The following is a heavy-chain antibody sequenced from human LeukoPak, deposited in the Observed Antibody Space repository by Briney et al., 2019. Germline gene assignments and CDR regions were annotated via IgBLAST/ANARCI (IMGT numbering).Heavy chain of an antibody. D-gene: IGHD6-6*01. Sequence: ASVKVSCKASGYSFTGYYIHWVRQAPGQGLEWMGWINTNTGDPTYAQGFTGRFVFSLDTSVSTAYLQISSLKAEDTAVYYCARKGHYSSSFSAFDIWGQGTMVTVSS. CDR2: INTNTGDP. V-gene: IGHV7-4-1*02. CDR3: ARKGHYSSSFSAFDI. CDR1: GYSFTGYY. J-gene: IGHJ3*02.